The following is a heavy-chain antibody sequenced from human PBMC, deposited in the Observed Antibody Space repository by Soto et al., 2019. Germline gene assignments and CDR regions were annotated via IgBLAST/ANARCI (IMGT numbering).Heavy chain of an antibody. D-gene: IGHD6-19*01. CDR3: AKGVPGIAVAGTGYFQH. Sequence: GGSLRLSCAASGFTFSSYAMHWVRQAPGKGLEWVAVISYDGSNKYYADSVKGRYTISRDNSKSTLYLQMNSLRADDTAVYYCAKGVPGIAVAGTGYFQHWGQGTLVTVSS. J-gene: IGHJ1*01. V-gene: IGHV3-30-3*01. CDR2: ISYDGSNK. CDR1: GFTFSSYA.